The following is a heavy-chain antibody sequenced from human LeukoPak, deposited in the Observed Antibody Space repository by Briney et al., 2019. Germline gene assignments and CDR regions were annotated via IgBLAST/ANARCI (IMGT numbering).Heavy chain of an antibody. CDR3: ARGTPSSSGWLYYGMDV. V-gene: IGHV3-30-3*01. J-gene: IGHJ6*02. D-gene: IGHD6-19*01. CDR1: GFTFSSYA. Sequence: TGGSLRLSCAASGFTFSSYAMHWVRRAPGKGLEWVAVISYDGSNKYYADSVKGRFTISRDNSKNTLYLQMNSLRAGDTAVYYCARGTPSSSGWLYYGMDVWGQGTTVTVSS. CDR2: ISYDGSNK.